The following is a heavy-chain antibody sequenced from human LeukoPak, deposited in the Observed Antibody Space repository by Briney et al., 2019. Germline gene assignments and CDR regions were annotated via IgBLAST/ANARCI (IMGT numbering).Heavy chain of an antibody. J-gene: IGHJ4*02. D-gene: IGHD6-13*01. CDR2: IIPILGIA. CDR1: GGTFSSYA. Sequence: SVKVSCKASGGTFSSYAISWVRQAPGQGLEWMGRIIPILGIANYAQKFQGRVTITADKSTSTAYMELSSLRSEDTAVYYCARVGSAAGNPGLGYWGQGTLVTVSS. V-gene: IGHV1-69*04. CDR3: ARVGSAAGNPGLGY.